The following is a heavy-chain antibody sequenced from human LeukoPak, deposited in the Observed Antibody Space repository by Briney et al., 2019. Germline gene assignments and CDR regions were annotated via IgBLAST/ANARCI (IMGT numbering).Heavy chain of an antibody. J-gene: IGHJ1*01. V-gene: IGHV1-8*01. CDR2: MNPNSGNT. CDR3: ARGFRTAVRYFDWTGMEYFQH. Sequence: GASVKVSCKASGYTLTSFDINWVRQATGQGLEWMGWMNPNSGNTGYAQKFQGRVTMTRNTSISTAYMELSSLRSEDTAVYYCARGFRTAVRYFDWTGMEYFQHWGQGTLVTVSS. D-gene: IGHD3-9*01. CDR1: GYTLTSFD.